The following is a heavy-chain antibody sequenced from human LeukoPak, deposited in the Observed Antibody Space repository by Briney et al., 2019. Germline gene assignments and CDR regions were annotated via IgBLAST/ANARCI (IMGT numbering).Heavy chain of an antibody. CDR3: ARGYSSSWYVAFDI. D-gene: IGHD6-13*01. Sequence: SETLSLTCAVYGGSFSGYYWSWIRQPPGMGLEWIGEINHSGSTNYNPSLKSRVTISVDTSKNQFSLKLSSVTAADTAVYYCARGYSSSWYVAFDIWGQGTMVTVSS. V-gene: IGHV4-34*01. J-gene: IGHJ3*02. CDR2: INHSGST. CDR1: GGSFSGYY.